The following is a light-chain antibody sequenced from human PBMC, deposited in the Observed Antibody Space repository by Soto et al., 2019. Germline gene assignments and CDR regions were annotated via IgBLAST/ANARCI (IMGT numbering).Light chain of an antibody. CDR1: QSVSSSY. CDR3: HQDGCSPLMYT. J-gene: IGKJ2*01. CDR2: GAS. V-gene: IGKV3-20*01. Sequence: EIVLTQSPGTLSLSPGERATLYCRASQSVSSSYLAWYQQKPGQAPRLLIYGASSRATGIPDRFSGSGSGTAVTLTISRLEPEDFAVYYCHQDGCSPLMYTFGQGTKLESK.